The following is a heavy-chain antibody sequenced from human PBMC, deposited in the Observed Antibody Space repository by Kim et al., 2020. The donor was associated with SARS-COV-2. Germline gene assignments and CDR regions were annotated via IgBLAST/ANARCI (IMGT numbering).Heavy chain of an antibody. CDR2: ISYDGRNK. CDR3: AKVDYSSGWYGYFDY. V-gene: IGHV3-30*18. J-gene: IGHJ4*02. D-gene: IGHD6-19*01. CDR1: GFTFSSYG. Sequence: GGSLRLSCAASGFTFSSYGMHWVRQAPGKGLEWVAVISYDGRNKYYADSVKGRFTISRDNSKNTLYLQMNSLRAEDTAVYYCAKVDYSSGWYGYFDYWGQGTLVTVSS.